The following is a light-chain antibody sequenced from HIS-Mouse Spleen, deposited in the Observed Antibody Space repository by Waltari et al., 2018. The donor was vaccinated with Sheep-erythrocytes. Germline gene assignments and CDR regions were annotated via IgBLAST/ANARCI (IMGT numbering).Light chain of an antibody. Sequence: QSALTQPASVSGSPGQSITISCTGTSSDVGGYNYVSWNQQHPGKAPQLMIHEVSNRPSGVSNRFSGSKSGKTASLTISGLQAEDEADYYCSSYTSSSTPVVFGGGTKLTVL. V-gene: IGLV2-14*01. CDR2: EVS. CDR3: SSYTSSSTPVV. J-gene: IGLJ2*01. CDR1: SSDVGGYNY.